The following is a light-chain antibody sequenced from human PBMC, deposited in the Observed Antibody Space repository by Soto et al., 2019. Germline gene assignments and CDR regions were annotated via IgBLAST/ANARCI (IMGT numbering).Light chain of an antibody. V-gene: IGKV1-6*01. J-gene: IGKJ3*01. CDR2: GAS. Sequence: AIQMTQSPSSLSASVGDRVTITCRASQGIRNDLGWYQQKPGKAPKVLIYGASTLQSGVPSRFSASGSGTDFTLTISSLQTEDFATYYCLQDYNYPHTFGPGTKVYIK. CDR3: LQDYNYPHT. CDR1: QGIRND.